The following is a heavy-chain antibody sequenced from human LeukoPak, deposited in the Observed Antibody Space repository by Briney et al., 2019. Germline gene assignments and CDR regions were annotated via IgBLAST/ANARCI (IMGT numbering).Heavy chain of an antibody. CDR1: GFTFSDYY. Sequence: PGGSLRLSCAASGFTFSDYYMSWIRQPPGKGLEWIGEINHSGSTNYNPSLKSRVTISVDTSKNQFSLKLSSVTAADTAVYYCAGRGIGNAFYFDYWGQGTLVTVSS. V-gene: IGHV4-34*08. D-gene: IGHD4-23*01. CDR3: AGRGIGNAFYFDY. CDR2: INHSGST. J-gene: IGHJ4*02.